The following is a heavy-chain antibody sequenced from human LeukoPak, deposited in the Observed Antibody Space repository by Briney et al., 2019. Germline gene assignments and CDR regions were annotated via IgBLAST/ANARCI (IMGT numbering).Heavy chain of an antibody. Sequence: GSLRLSCAASGFTFSSFSMNRVRQAPGKGLEWVSSISSSSSYIYYADSVKGRFTISRDNAKNSLYLQMNSLRAEDTAVYYCARDSRVDIVPWYFDLWGRGTLVTVSP. D-gene: IGHD5-12*01. J-gene: IGHJ2*01. CDR2: ISSSSSYI. V-gene: IGHV3-21*01. CDR1: GFTFSSFS. CDR3: ARDSRVDIVPWYFDL.